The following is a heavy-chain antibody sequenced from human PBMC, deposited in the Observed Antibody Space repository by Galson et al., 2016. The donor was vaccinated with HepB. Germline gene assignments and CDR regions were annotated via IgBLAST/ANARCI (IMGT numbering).Heavy chain of an antibody. J-gene: IGHJ6*04. CDR1: GGSISSGSYY. CDR2: IFITGNT. V-gene: IGHV4-61*02. CDR3: AREAEELVVADYYGMDV. Sequence: TLSLTCSVSGGSISSGSYYWNWIRQPAGKGLEWIGRIFITGNTNYNSSLKSRVTISIDTSKNQSSLKLSAVTAADTAVYYCAREAEELVVADYYGMDVWGKGTTVTVSS. D-gene: IGHD2-15*01.